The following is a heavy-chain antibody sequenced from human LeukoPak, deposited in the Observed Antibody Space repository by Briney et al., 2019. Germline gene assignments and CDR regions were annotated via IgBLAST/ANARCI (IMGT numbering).Heavy chain of an antibody. V-gene: IGHV1-24*01. D-gene: IGHD3-22*01. J-gene: IGHJ5*02. CDR3: ATGVVAPGRDWFDP. Sequence: ASVKVSCKXSGYTLTEISMHWVRQAPGKGLEWMGGFDPEDGETTYAQKFQGRVTMTEDTSTDTAYMELSSLRSEDTAVYYCATGVVAPGRDWFDPWGQGTLVTVSS. CDR1: GYTLTEIS. CDR2: FDPEDGET.